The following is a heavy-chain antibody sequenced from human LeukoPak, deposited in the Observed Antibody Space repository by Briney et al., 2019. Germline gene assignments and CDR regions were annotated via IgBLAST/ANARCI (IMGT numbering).Heavy chain of an antibody. CDR2: IIPIFGTA. D-gene: IGHD2-15*01. CDR3: ARGWNYYYYYMDV. V-gene: IGHV1-69*05. J-gene: IGHJ6*03. CDR1: GYTFTSYD. Sequence: SVKVSCKASGYTFTSYDINWVRQATGQGLEWMGGIIPIFGTANYAQKFQGRVTITTDESTSTAYMELSSLRSEDTAVYYCARGWNYYYYYMDVWGKGTTVTVSS.